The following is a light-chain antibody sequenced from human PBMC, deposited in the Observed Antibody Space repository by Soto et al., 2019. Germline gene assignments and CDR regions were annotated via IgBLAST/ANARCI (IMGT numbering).Light chain of an antibody. V-gene: IGLV2-14*03. CDR2: DVS. Sequence: QSVLTQPASVSGSPGQSITIFCTGASSDVGAHNFVSWYQQHPGNAPKLLIYDVSNRPSGVSDHFSGSKSGNTASLTITGLQAEDEADYYCSSYTSSNTYVFGTGTMVTVL. CDR3: SSYTSSNTYV. J-gene: IGLJ1*01. CDR1: SSDVGAHNF.